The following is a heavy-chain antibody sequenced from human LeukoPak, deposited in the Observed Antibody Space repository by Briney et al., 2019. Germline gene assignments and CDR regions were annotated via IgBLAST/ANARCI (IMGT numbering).Heavy chain of an antibody. CDR2: TYYSGST. V-gene: IGHV4-59*12. D-gene: IGHD2-2*01. CDR1: GGSISSYY. J-gene: IGHJ4*02. Sequence: SETLSLTCTVSGGSISSYYWSWIRQPPGKGLEWIGYTYYSGSTNYNPSLKSRVTISVDTSKNQFSLKLSSVTAADTAVYYCAGVRDCSGTSCPPRIDYWGQGTLVTVSS. CDR3: AGVRDCSGTSCPPRIDY.